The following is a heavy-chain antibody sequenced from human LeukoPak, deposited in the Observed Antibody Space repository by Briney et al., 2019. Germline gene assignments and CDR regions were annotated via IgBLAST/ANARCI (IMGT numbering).Heavy chain of an antibody. CDR1: GYTFTSYY. CDR2: INPNSGGT. Sequence: ASVKVSCKASGYTFTSYYMHWVRQAPGQGLEWMGWINPNSGGTNYAQKFQGRVTMTRDTSISTAYMELSRLRSDDTAVYYCARGSIIAAAAFDYWGQGTLVTVSS. CDR3: ARGSIIAAAAFDY. D-gene: IGHD6-13*01. V-gene: IGHV1-2*02. J-gene: IGHJ4*02.